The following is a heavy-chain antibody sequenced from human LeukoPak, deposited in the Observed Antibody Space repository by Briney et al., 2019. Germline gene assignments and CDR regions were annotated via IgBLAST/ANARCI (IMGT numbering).Heavy chain of an antibody. CDR1: GFTVSSNY. J-gene: IGHJ4*02. Sequence: PGGSLRLSCAASGFTVSSNYMSWVRQAPGKGLECVSAIYSDGTTSYADSVKGRFTISRDNSKNTLYLQMNSLRAEDTAVYYCARGALVRGVTGFFDSWGQGTLVTVSS. CDR2: IYSDGTT. D-gene: IGHD3-10*01. CDR3: ARGALVRGVTGFFDS. V-gene: IGHV3-53*01.